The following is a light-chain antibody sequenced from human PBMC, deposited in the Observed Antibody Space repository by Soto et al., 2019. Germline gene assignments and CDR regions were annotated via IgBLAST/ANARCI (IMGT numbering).Light chain of an antibody. V-gene: IGKV4-1*01. CDR1: QRVLSSSNNKNH. J-gene: IGKJ1*01. CDR2: WAP. CDR3: QQYSSTPWT. Sequence: DIVMTQSPGSLAVSLGERATFNCKSSQRVLSSSNNKNHLVWYQQKPGQAPKMLIYWAPTREPGVPDRLSGSVSGTDFTLTISCLQAEDVAVYYCQQYSSTPWTFGQGTKVEIK.